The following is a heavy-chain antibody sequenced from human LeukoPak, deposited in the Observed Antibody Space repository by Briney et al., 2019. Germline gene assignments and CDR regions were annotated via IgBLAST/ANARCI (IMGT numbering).Heavy chain of an antibody. CDR1: AYSFTSYW. V-gene: IGHV5-51*01. Sequence: GESLKISCKVSAYSFTSYWIGWVRQMPGKGLEWMGIIYPGDSDTRYSPSFQGQVTISVDKSITTAYLQWSSLKASDTAIYYCARREYCSSTSCSACFDYWGQGNLVTVSS. CDR2: IYPGDSDT. CDR3: ARREYCSSTSCSACFDY. D-gene: IGHD2-2*01. J-gene: IGHJ4*02.